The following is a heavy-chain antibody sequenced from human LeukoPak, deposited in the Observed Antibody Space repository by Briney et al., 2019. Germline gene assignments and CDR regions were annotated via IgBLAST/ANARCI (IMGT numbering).Heavy chain of an antibody. Sequence: SETLSLTCAVYGGSFSGYYWSWVRQPPGKGLEWIGEINHSGSTNYNPSLKSRVTISVDTSKNQFSLKLSSVTAADTAVYYCAREGYYYDSSGYYRGYYYYYYGMDVWGQGTTVTVSS. CDR1: GGSFSGYY. D-gene: IGHD3-22*01. CDR2: INHSGST. J-gene: IGHJ6*02. CDR3: AREGYYYDSSGYYRGYYYYYYGMDV. V-gene: IGHV4-34*01.